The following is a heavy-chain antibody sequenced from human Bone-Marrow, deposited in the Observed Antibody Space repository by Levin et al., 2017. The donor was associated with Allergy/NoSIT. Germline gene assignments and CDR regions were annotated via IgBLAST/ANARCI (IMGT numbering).Heavy chain of an antibody. V-gene: IGHV4-4*07. J-gene: IGHJ4*02. CDR1: GGSMNNFY. D-gene: IGHD5-12*01. CDR3: ARVGPRFSGPGTPYVDF. CDR2: IQAGGNT. Sequence: SETLSLTCTVSGGSMNNFYWSWIRQPAGKALEWIGRIQAGGNTNYNPTLNSLVTISVDTSEDPFSLNLLPVTAPDTAVYFGARVGPRFSGPGTPYVDFWGQGILVTVSS.